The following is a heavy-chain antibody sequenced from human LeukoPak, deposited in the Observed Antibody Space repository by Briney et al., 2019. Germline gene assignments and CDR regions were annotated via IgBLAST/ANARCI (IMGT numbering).Heavy chain of an antibody. D-gene: IGHD6-19*01. Sequence: PGGSLRLSCATSGFAFDNSCMNWVRQAPGKGLEWLSSIDSTSRHIVYADSVKGRFTISRDNAKNALYLQMNSLRAEDTAVYYCARVLTFSGWFEDYWGQGTLVTVSS. V-gene: IGHV3-21*01. J-gene: IGHJ4*02. CDR2: IDSTSRHI. CDR1: GFAFDNSC. CDR3: ARVLTFSGWFEDY.